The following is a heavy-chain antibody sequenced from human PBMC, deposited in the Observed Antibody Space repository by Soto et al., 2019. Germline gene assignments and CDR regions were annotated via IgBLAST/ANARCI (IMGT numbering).Heavy chain of an antibody. V-gene: IGHV3-9*01. CDR3: TSRRDWTAVDPLDY. CDR2: ISWNSGSI. CDR1: GFTFDDYA. Sequence: GGSLRLSCAASGFTFDDYAMHWVRQAPGKGLEWVSGISWNSGSIDYADSVKGRFTISRDDSKNTVYLQMNSLKIDDTAVFFCTSRRDWTAVDPLDYWGLGTLVTVSS. D-gene: IGHD5-18*01. J-gene: IGHJ4*02.